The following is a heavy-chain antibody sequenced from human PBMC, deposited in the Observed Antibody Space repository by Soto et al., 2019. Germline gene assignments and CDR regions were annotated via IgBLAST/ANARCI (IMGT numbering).Heavy chain of an antibody. CDR3: ARDPYDYSGSYFNAPLDY. CDR1: GFTLSNYG. V-gene: IGHV3-33*01. CDR2: MWSDGTTK. J-gene: IGHJ4*02. D-gene: IGHD3-22*01. Sequence: PGGSLRLSCAASGFTLSNYGMHWVRQAPGKGLDWVAVMWSDGTTKFYADSVKGRFTLSRDNSKNTLYLQMDSLRAEDTAVYYCARDPYDYSGSYFNAPLDYWGQGTLVTVSS.